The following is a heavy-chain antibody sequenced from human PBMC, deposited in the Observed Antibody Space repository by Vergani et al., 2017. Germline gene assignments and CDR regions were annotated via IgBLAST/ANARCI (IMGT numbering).Heavy chain of an antibody. CDR2: INPAGYT. V-gene: IGHV3-53*01. D-gene: IGHD4-11*01. CDR1: GFGVSDSY. J-gene: IGHJ4*02. CDR3: ARDTHSNIRADY. Sequence: EVQLVESGGGLIQPGGSLRLSCAASGFGVSDSYMSWVRQPPGKGLEWVAIINPAGYTDYADSVMGRFTISRDNSINTLFLQMNSLRAGDTAVYYCARDTHSNIRADYWGQGTLVTVSS.